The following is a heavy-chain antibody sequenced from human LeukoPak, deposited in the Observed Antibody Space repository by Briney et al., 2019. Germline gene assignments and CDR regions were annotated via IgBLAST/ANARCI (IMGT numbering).Heavy chain of an antibody. V-gene: IGHV4-4*07. D-gene: IGHD2-15*01. Sequence: SETLSLTCTVSGGSINNYYWSWIRQPAGKGLEWVGRIYTRGSTNYNPSLKSRVTMSVDTSKNQFSLKLSSVTAADTAVYYCARGRYCSADICSGGDAFDIWGQGTMVSVSS. CDR3: ARGRYCSADICSGGDAFDI. CDR1: GGSINNYY. CDR2: IYTRGST. J-gene: IGHJ3*02.